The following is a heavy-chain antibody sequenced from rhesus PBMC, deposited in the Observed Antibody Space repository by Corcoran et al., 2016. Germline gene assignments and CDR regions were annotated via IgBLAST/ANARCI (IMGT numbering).Heavy chain of an antibody. J-gene: IGHJ4*01. CDR2: IAYSGDT. CDR1: GVSITSGFHVY. Sequence: QVQLQESGPGLVKPSETLTLTCAVAGVSITSGFHVYWKWIRQPPGKGLEWIGFIAYSGDTNYNPSLKSRVTISRATSGNQFFLKVTSVTAADTAIYYCATEDDPWGQGVLVTVSS. D-gene: IGHD3-9*01. V-gene: IGHV4-122*02. CDR3: ATEDDP.